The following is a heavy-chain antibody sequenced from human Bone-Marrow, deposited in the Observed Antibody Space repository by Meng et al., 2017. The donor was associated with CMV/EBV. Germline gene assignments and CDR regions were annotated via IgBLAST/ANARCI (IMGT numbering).Heavy chain of an antibody. CDR3: ARDPDLDNSGNSWATFDY. D-gene: IGHD3-22*01. J-gene: IGHJ4*02. CDR1: GFNFGNHW. V-gene: IGHV3-7*01. Sequence: GESLKISCAASGFNFGNHWMSWVRQAPERGLEWVAAIRPDGGEQYYADYVQGRFNISRDNTKKSLSLQLNSLRAEDTAAYYCARDPDLDNSGNSWATFDYWGQGALVTVSS. CDR2: IRPDGGEQ.